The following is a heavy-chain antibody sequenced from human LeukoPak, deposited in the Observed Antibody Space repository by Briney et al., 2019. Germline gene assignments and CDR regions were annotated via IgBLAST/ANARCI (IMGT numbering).Heavy chain of an antibody. V-gene: IGHV1-18*01. CDR2: ISAKNNYT. J-gene: IGHJ4*02. CDR1: GYSLTSYG. CDR3: ARDSIAAAGFDY. Sequence: ASLKVSCKASGYSLTSYGFTWVRQAPGQGLEWLGWISAKNNYTSYSQKFQGRVTITRDTSASTAYMELSSLRSEDTAVYYCARDSIAAAGFDYWGQGTLVTVSS. D-gene: IGHD6-13*01.